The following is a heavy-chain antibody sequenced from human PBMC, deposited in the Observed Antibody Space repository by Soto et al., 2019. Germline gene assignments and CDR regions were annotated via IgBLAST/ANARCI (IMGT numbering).Heavy chain of an antibody. CDR2: ISYDGVDK. Sequence: QVQLVESGGGVVQPGRSLRLSCAASGFPFTSYGMHWVREGPDKGLKWGAIISYDGVDKYYDDSVKGRFTISRDNSKNTVYLHMNSLRPEDTALYYCVGGQYYFDYRGQGTLVIVSS. V-gene: IGHV3-30*03. CDR3: VGGQYYFDY. D-gene: IGHD3-10*01. CDR1: GFPFTSYG. J-gene: IGHJ4*02.